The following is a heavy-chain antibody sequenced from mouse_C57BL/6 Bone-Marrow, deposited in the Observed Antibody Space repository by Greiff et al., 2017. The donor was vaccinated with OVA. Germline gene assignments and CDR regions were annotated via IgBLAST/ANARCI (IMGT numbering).Heavy chain of an antibody. CDR2: INYDGSST. CDR1: GFTFSDYY. V-gene: IGHV5-16*01. D-gene: IGHD1-1*01. CDR3: ARDRDYYGSSMYFDV. Sequence: EVQWVESEGGLVQPGSSMKLSCTASGFTFSDYYMAWVRQVPEKGLEWVANINYDGSSTYYLDSLKSRFIISRDNAKNILYLQMSSLKSEDTATYYCARDRDYYGSSMYFDVWGTGTTVTVSS. J-gene: IGHJ1*03.